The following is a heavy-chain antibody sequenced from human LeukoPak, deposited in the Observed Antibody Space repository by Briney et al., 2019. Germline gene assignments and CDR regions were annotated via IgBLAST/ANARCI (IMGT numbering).Heavy chain of an antibody. CDR3: AIQGAAGTRRAFDI. D-gene: IGHD6-13*01. Sequence: PGGSLRLSCAASGFTFSSYSMNWVRQAPGKGLEWVSYISSSSSTIYYADSVKGRFTISRDNAKNSLYLQMNSLRAEDTAVYYCAIQGAAGTRRAFDIWGQGTMVTVSS. CDR1: GFTFSSYS. V-gene: IGHV3-48*04. CDR2: ISSSSSTI. J-gene: IGHJ3*02.